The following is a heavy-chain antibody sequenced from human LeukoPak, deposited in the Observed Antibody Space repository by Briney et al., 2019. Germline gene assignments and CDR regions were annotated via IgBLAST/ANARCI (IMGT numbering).Heavy chain of an antibody. CDR2: IRSKANSYAT. Sequence: GGSLRLSCAASGFTFSGSAMHWVRQASGKGLEWVGRIRSKANSYATAYAASVKGRFTISRDNAKNSLYLQMNSLRAEDRAVYYCARSRGSVEYWGQGTLVTVSS. J-gene: IGHJ4*02. V-gene: IGHV3-73*01. D-gene: IGHD3-10*01. CDR3: ARSRGSVEY. CDR1: GFTFSGSA.